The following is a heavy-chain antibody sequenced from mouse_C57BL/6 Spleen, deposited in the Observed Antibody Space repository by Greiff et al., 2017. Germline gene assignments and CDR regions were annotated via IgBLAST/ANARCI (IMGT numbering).Heavy chain of an antibody. CDR2: IDPENGDT. D-gene: IGHD2-10*01. Sequence: VQLQQSGAELVRPGASVKLSCTASGFNIKDDYMHWVKQRPEQGLEWIGWIDPENGDTEYASKFQGKATITADTSSNTAYLQLSSLTSEDTAVYYCTILLRFAYWGQGTLVTVSA. V-gene: IGHV14-4*01. CDR3: TILLRFAY. J-gene: IGHJ3*01. CDR1: GFNIKDDY.